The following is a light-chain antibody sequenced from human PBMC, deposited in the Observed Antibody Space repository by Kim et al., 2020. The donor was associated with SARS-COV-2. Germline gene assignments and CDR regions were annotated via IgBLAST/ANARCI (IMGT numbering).Light chain of an antibody. CDR1: QKIGDN. CDR3: QQYNNGWT. CDR2: GVS. J-gene: IGKJ1*01. Sequence: VSLGTRATLSCRANQKIGDNLAWYHQKAGQSPRLVIYGVSTRATGVPARFSGTGSETDFILTISSLQSEDLGVYFCQQYNNGWTFGQGTKVDIK. V-gene: IGKV3-15*01.